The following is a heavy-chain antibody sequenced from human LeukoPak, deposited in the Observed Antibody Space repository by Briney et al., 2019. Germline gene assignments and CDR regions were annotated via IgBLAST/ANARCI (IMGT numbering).Heavy chain of an antibody. CDR1: GGSFSGYY. J-gene: IGHJ4*02. D-gene: IGHD2/OR15-2a*01. CDR3: ARGRSKIYGHYYSDY. V-gene: IGHV4-34*01. CDR2: INHSGST. Sequence: PSETLSLTCAVYGGSFSGYYWTWIRQPPGKGLEWIGEINHSGSTNYNPSLKSRVTISVDTSKNQFSLKLSSVTAADTAVYYCARGRSKIYGHYYSDYWGQGTLVTVSS.